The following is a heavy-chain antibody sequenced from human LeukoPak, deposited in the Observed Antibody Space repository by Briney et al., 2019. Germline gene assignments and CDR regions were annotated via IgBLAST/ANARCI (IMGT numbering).Heavy chain of an antibody. D-gene: IGHD6-6*01. CDR2: IYYSGST. V-gene: IGHV4-59*08. CDR1: RDSISSYY. CDR3: ARRPDGTSHFDY. Sequence: SETLSLTCTVSRDSISSYYWSWIRQPPGKGLEWIGYIYYSGSTNYNPSLKSRVTISVDTSKNQFSLKLSSVTAADTAVYYCARRPDGTSHFDYWGQGTLVTVSS. J-gene: IGHJ4*02.